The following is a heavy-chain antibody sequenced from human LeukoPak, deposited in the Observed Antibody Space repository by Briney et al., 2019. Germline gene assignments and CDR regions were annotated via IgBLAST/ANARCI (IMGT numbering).Heavy chain of an antibody. V-gene: IGHV3-23*01. CDR1: GFTFSSYA. CDR3: ASPPLERTDYYYYYMDV. Sequence: PGGSLRLSCAASGFTFSSYAMSWVRQAPGKGLEWVSAISGSGGSTYYADSVKGRFTISRDNSKNTLYLQMNSLRAEDTAVYYCASPPLERTDYYYYYMDVWGKGTTVTVSS. D-gene: IGHD5-24*01. CDR2: ISGSGGST. J-gene: IGHJ6*03.